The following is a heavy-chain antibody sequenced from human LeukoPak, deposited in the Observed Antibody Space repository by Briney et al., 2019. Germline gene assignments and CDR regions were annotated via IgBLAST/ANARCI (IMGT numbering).Heavy chain of an antibody. Sequence: PLETLSLTCTVSGGSISSGGYYWSWIRQHPGKGLEWIGYIYYSGSTYYNPSLKSRVTISVDTSKNQFSLKLSSVTAADTAVYYCARVVPAASFDYWGQGTLVTVSS. CDR1: GGSISSGGYY. J-gene: IGHJ4*02. CDR2: IYYSGST. D-gene: IGHD2-2*01. CDR3: ARVVPAASFDY. V-gene: IGHV4-31*03.